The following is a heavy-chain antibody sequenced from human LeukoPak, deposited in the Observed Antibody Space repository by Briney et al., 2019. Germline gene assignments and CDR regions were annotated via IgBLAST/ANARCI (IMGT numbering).Heavy chain of an antibody. CDR3: ARGSRFGVVERDAFDI. Sequence: GRSLRLSCEASGFTFVNYGFHWVRQAPVKALEWVAFISYNGNQKYGDSVKGRFTISRDNAKNSLYLQMNSLRAEDTAVYYCARGSRFGVVERDAFDIWGQGTMVTVSS. CDR2: ISYNGNQ. CDR1: GFTFVNYG. D-gene: IGHD3-3*01. V-gene: IGHV3-30-3*01. J-gene: IGHJ3*02.